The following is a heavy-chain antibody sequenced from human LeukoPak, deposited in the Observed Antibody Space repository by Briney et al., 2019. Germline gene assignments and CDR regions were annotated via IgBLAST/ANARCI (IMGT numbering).Heavy chain of an antibody. CDR2: ISAYNGNT. D-gene: IGHD6-19*01. J-gene: IGHJ3*02. CDR3: ARDQSVRLLQTSSTYFKHVFAI. Sequence: ASVKVSCKTSGYXFTNYGMSWVRQAPGLGLEWMGWISAYNGNTNYAQKVQGRVTMTTDTSTSTAYMGLRSLRSDDTAVYYCARDQSVRLLQTSSTYFKHVFAIWGQGSMVTVSS. CDR1: GYXFTNYG. V-gene: IGHV1-18*01.